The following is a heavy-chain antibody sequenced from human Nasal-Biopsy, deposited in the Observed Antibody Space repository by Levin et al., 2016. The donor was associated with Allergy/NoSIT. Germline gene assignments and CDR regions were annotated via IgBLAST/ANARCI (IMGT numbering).Heavy chain of an antibody. V-gene: IGHV3-13*01. Sequence: GESLKISCAASGFTFSSYDMHWVRQTTGKGLEWVSAIDTTGGTYYPASVKGRFTISRENAKNSLYLQMNSLGDGDTAMYYCVREGSGSGWQGLEVWGQGTTVTVSS. CDR3: VREGSGSGWQGLEV. D-gene: IGHD6-19*01. CDR2: IDTTGGT. CDR1: GFTFSSYD. J-gene: IGHJ6*02.